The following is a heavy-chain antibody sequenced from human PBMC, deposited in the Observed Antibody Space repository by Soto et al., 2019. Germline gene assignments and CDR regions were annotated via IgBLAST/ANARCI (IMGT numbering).Heavy chain of an antibody. V-gene: IGHV1-46*03. J-gene: IGHJ4*02. CDR3: ARSTGEDSWTPIDY. CDR1: GYTFTSYQ. D-gene: IGHD6-13*01. Sequence: ASVKVSCKASGYTFTSYQMHWVRQAPGQGPEWMGIINPNGGSTSYAQKFQGRVSMTRDTSTSTVYMELSSLRSEDTAVYYCARSTGEDSWTPIDYWGQGTLVTVSS. CDR2: INPNGGST.